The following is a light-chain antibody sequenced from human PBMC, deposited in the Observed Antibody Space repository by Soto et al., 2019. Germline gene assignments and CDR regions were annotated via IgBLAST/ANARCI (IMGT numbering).Light chain of an antibody. J-gene: IGKJ5*01. Sequence: EIVLTQSPATLSLSPGERATLSCRASQYITNYLAWYQQKPGQAPRLLIYDASNRATGIPARFSGSGSGTDFTLTISSLEPDDFAVYYCQQRADWPITFGQGTRLEIK. CDR1: QYITNY. CDR2: DAS. CDR3: QQRADWPIT. V-gene: IGKV3-11*01.